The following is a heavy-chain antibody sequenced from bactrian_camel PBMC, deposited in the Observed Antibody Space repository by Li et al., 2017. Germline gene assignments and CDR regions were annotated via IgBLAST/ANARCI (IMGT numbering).Heavy chain of an antibody. Sequence: HVQLVESGGGSVQAGGSLRLSCTASTYGRNCMGWFRQGSGEKREGLASIYPLSGSTYYADSVRGRFTISQDNAKKTVYLEMNDLKPEDTAIYYCAAGRLLRVCVDYAGWAQGTQVTVS. CDR2: IYPLSGST. V-gene: IGHV3-2*01. D-gene: IGHD4*01. CDR3: AAGRLLRVCVDYAG. J-gene: IGHJ4*01. CDR1: TYGRNC.